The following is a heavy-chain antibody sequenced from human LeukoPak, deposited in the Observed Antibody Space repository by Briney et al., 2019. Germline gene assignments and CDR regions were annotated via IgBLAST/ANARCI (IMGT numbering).Heavy chain of an antibody. Sequence: GGSLRLSCGASGFTFSRYSMNWVRQAPGKGLEWVSSIVGSTSNYIYYADSVKGRFTISRDDAKSSLYLQMNSLRAEDTAVYYRARTYDSSGSNSFDMWGQGTMVTVSS. V-gene: IGHV3-21*01. D-gene: IGHD3-22*01. CDR2: IVGSTSNYI. CDR3: ARTYDSSGSNSFDM. J-gene: IGHJ3*02. CDR1: GFTFSRYS.